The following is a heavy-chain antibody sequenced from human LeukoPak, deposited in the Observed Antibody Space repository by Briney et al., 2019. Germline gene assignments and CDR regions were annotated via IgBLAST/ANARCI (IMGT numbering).Heavy chain of an antibody. CDR1: GYTFTSYD. CDR3: ARGRKNIAARGYYYYGMDV. CDR2: MNPNSGNT. D-gene: IGHD6-25*01. V-gene: IGHV1-8*01. J-gene: IGHJ6*02. Sequence: ASVKVSCKASGYTFTSYDINWVRQATGQGLEWMGWMNPNSGNTGYVQKFQGRVTMTRNTSISTAYMELSSLRSEDTAVYYCARGRKNIAARGYYYYGMDVWGQGATVTVSS.